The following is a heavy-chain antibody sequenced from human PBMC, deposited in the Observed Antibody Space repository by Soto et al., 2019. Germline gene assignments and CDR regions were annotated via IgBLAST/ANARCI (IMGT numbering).Heavy chain of an antibody. CDR2: ISSSGSTI. Sequence: GGSLRLSCAASGFTFSSYSMNWVRQAPGKGLEWVSYISSSGSTIYYADSVKGRFTISRDNAKNSLYLQMNSLRAEDTAVYYWAREETHVLDVWGKGTTVTVSS. V-gene: IGHV3-48*04. J-gene: IGHJ6*04. CDR3: AREETHVLDV. CDR1: GFTFSSYS.